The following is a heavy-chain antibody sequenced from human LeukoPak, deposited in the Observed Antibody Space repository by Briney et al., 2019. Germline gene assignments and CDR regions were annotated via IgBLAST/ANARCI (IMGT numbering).Heavy chain of an antibody. Sequence: SVKVSCKASGGTFSSYAISWVRQAPGQGLEWMGRIIPILGIANYAQKFQGRVTITADKSTSTAYMELSSLRSEDTAVYYCAREKHVDTAMVQPPIYYYYGMDVWGQGTTVTVSS. J-gene: IGHJ6*02. CDR2: IIPILGIA. V-gene: IGHV1-69*04. CDR1: GGTFSSYA. D-gene: IGHD5-18*01. CDR3: AREKHVDTAMVQPPIYYYYGMDV.